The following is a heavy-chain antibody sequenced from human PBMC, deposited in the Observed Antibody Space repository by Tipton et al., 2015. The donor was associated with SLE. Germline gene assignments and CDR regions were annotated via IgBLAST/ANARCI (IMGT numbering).Heavy chain of an antibody. Sequence: GSLRLSCAASGFTFSTYAMNWVRQAPGKGLEWASVTYSGGPTYYADSVKGRFTISRDNSKNTVYLQLSSLRAGDTATYYCVKDGPRYWNYDYYFDLWGRGTLVTVSS. D-gene: IGHD1-7*01. CDR2: TYSGGPT. CDR1: GFTFSTYA. V-gene: IGHV3-23*03. CDR3: VKDGPRYWNYDYYFDL. J-gene: IGHJ2*01.